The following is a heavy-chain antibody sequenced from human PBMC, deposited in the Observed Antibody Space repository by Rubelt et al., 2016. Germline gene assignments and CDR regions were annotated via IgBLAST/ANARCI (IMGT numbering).Heavy chain of an antibody. CDR1: GGSISSGGYY. V-gene: IGHV4-31*03. J-gene: IGHJ4*02. D-gene: IGHD5-18*01. Sequence: QVQLQESGPGLVKPSQTLSLTCTVSGGSISSGGYYWSWIRQHPGKGLEWIGYIYYSGSTYYNPSPRSRVTIAVDTSKNQFALKLSSVTAADTAVYYCARGRQLPEDYWGQGTLVTVSS. CDR2: IYYSGST. CDR3: ARGRQLPEDY.